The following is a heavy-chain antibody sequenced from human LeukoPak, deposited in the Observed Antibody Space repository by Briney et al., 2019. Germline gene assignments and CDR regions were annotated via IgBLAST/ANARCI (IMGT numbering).Heavy chain of an antibody. CDR1: GFTFSSYA. Sequence: GGSLRLSCAASGFTFSSYAMSWVRQAPGKGLEWVSAISGSGGSTYYADSVEGRFTISRDNSKNTLYLQMNSLRAEDAAVYYCAKGAAAGSVRFGWFDPWGQGSLVTVSS. CDR2: ISGSGGST. CDR3: AKGAAAGSVRFGWFDP. V-gene: IGHV3-23*01. D-gene: IGHD6-13*01. J-gene: IGHJ5*02.